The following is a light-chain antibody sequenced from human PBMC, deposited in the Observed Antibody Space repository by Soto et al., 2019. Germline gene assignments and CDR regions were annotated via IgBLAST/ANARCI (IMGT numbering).Light chain of an antibody. J-gene: IGKJ1*01. V-gene: IGKV3-15*01. Sequence: EIVMTQSPATLSLSPAARATLSCRASQTISDTLAWYQQKPGKAPKLLIYGASNLESGFPSRFSGSGSGTDFTLTISSLQSEDFATYYCQHYNSYLETFGQGTKVDIK. CDR1: QTISDT. CDR3: QHYNSYLET. CDR2: GAS.